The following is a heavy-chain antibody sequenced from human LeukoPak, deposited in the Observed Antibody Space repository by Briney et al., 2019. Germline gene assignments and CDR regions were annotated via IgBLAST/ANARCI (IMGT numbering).Heavy chain of an antibody. D-gene: IGHD2-15*01. CDR2: ISYDGSNK. Sequence: GGSLRLSCAASGFTFSSYGMHWVRQAPGKGLEWVAVISYDGSNKYYADSVKGRFTISRDNSKNTLYLQMNSLRAEDTAVYYCAKDSAPYCSGGSCYGKLRDPDYYFDYCGQGTLVTVSS. V-gene: IGHV3-30*18. J-gene: IGHJ4*02. CDR1: GFTFSSYG. CDR3: AKDSAPYCSGGSCYGKLRDPDYYFDY.